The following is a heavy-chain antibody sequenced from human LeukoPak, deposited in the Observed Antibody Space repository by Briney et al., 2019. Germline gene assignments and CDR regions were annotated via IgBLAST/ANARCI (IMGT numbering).Heavy chain of an antibody. Sequence: GGSLRLSCAASGFSFSTYAMSWVRQAPGKGLGWVSGVNGNGGSTSYADSVKGRFTIFRDNSKNTVYLQMNSLRVEDTAVYYCAKSLYGGCDYWGQGTVVTVSS. CDR2: VNGNGGST. D-gene: IGHD3-16*02. V-gene: IGHV3-23*01. CDR1: GFSFSTYA. CDR3: AKSLYGGCDY. J-gene: IGHJ4*02.